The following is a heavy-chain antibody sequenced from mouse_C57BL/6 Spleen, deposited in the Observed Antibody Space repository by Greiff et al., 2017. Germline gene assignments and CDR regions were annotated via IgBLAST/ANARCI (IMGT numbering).Heavy chain of an antibody. CDR3: TPSYYSKGGFAY. V-gene: IGHV5-9-1*02. J-gene: IGHJ3*01. CDR2: ISSGGDYI. D-gene: IGHD2-5*01. CDR1: GFTFSSYA. Sequence: EVHLVESGEGLVKPGGSLKLSCAASGFTFSSYAMSWVRQTPEKRLEWVAYISSGGDYIYYADTVKGRFTISRDNARNTLYLQMSSLKSEDTAMYYCTPSYYSKGGFAYWGQGTLVTVSA.